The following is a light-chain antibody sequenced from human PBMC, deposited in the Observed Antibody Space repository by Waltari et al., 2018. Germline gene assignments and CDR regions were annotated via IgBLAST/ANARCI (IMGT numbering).Light chain of an antibody. J-gene: IGLJ1*01. Sequence: SYVVTQPPSVSLAPGQTATITCRGDDLGTYSVHWYQQKAGQAPVLVIFYDRDRPSGIPDRFSGSNSGNTATLTISRVEAGDEARYYCHVWHPHVDPGVFGTGTEVTVL. CDR2: YDR. CDR3: HVWHPHVDPGV. V-gene: IGLV3-21*04. CDR1: DLGTYS.